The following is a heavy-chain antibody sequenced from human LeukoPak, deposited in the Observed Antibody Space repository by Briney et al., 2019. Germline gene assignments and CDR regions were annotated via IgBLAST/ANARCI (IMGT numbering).Heavy chain of an antibody. CDR1: GYSFTSYW. CDR2: IYPGDSDT. D-gene: IGHD3-22*01. Sequence: GESLKISCQGSGYSFTSYWIGWVRQMPGKGLEWMGIIYPGDSDTRYSPSFQGQVTISADKSISTAYLQWSSLKASDTAMYYCARKHYYDSSGYYLGQYYFDYWGQGTLVTASS. J-gene: IGHJ4*02. V-gene: IGHV5-51*01. CDR3: ARKHYYDSSGYYLGQYYFDY.